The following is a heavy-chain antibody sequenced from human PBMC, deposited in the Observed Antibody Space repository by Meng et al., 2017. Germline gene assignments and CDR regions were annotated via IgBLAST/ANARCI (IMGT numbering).Heavy chain of an antibody. CDR1: GFTFSSYA. J-gene: IGHJ4*02. CDR2: ISYDGSNK. D-gene: IGHD2-15*01. V-gene: IGHV3-30*04. Sequence: GESLKISCAASGFTFSSYAMHWVRQAPGKGLEWVAVISYDGSNKYYADSVKGRFTISRDNSKNTLYLQMNSLRAEDTAAYYCATPVGAVVAATGAFDYWGQGTLVTVSS. CDR3: ATPVGAVVAATGAFDY.